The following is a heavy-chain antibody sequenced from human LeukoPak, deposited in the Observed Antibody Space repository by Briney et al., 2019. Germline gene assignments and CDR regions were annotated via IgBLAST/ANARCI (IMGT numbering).Heavy chain of an antibody. CDR3: AREAPTTSPYYYYYMDV. CDR2: IYTSGST. CDR1: GGSISSYY. J-gene: IGHJ6*03. V-gene: IGHV4-4*07. D-gene: IGHD1-26*01. Sequence: SETLSLTCTVSGGSISSYYWSWIRQPAGKGLEWIGRIYTSGSTNYNPSLKSRVTMSVDTSKNQFSLKLSSVTAADMAVYYCAREAPTTSPYYYYYMDVWGKGTTVTVSS.